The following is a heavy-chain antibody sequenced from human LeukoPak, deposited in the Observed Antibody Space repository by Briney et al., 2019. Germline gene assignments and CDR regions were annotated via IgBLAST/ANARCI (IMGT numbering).Heavy chain of an antibody. CDR3: GGGSYLPRYYYYGMDI. J-gene: IGHJ6*02. V-gene: IGHV1-69*04. CDR1: GGTFSSYA. D-gene: IGHD1-26*01. Sequence: ASVKVSCKASGGTFSSYAISWVRQAPGQGLEWMGRIIPILGIANYAQKFQGRVTITADKSTSTAYMELSSLRSEDTAVYYCGGGSYLPRYYYYGMDIWGQGTTVTVSS. CDR2: IIPILGIA.